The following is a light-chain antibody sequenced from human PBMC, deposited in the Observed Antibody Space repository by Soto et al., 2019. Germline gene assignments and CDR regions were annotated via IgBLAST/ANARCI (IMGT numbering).Light chain of an antibody. Sequence: DIVMTQSPDALAVSLGERATTNCKSSQSVLYSSNNKNYLAGYQQRPGQPPKLLIYWASTRESGVPDRFSGSGSGTDFTLTSTSLQAEDVAVYYCQQYESTPPTFGQGTKLEIK. CDR3: QQYESTPPT. CDR1: QSVLYSSNNKNY. V-gene: IGKV4-1*01. CDR2: WAS. J-gene: IGKJ2*01.